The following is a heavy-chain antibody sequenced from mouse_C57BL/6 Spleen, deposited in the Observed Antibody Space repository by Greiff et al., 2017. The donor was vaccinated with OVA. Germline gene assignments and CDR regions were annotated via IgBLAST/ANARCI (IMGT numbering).Heavy chain of an antibody. CDR1: GFTFSDYY. D-gene: IGHD2-4*01. Sequence: EVQVVESEGGLVQPGSSMKLSCTASGFTFSDYYMAWVRQVPEKGLEWVANINYDGSSTYYLDSLKSRFIISRDNAKNILYLQMSSLKSEDTATYYCARVDYDAWFAYWGQGTLVTVSA. CDR2: INYDGSST. CDR3: ARVDYDAWFAY. J-gene: IGHJ3*01. V-gene: IGHV5-16*01.